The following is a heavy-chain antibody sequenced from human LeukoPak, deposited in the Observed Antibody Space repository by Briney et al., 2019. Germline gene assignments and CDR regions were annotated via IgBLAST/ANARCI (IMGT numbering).Heavy chain of an antibody. Sequence: PSETLSLTCAVSGGSISSSNWWSWVRQPPGKGLEWVANVKQDGSEKYSVDSVKGRFTISRDNAKNSVYLQMNSLRAEDTALYYCARLSTYYYGSQFYYYMDVWGKGTTVTVS. CDR3: ARLSTYYYGSQFYYYMDV. CDR1: GGSISSSNW. V-gene: IGHV3-7*01. D-gene: IGHD3-10*01. J-gene: IGHJ6*03. CDR2: VKQDGSEK.